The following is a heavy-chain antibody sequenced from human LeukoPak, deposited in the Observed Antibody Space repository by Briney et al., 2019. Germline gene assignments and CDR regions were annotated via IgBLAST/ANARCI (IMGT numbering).Heavy chain of an antibody. CDR3: ARGRDLLWFGELPPNWYFDL. D-gene: IGHD3-10*01. J-gene: IGHJ2*01. CDR1: GYTFTSYG. CDR2: ISAYNGNT. Sequence: ASVKVSCKASGYTFTSYGISWVRQAPGQGLEWMGWISAYNGNTNYAQKLQGRVTMTTDTSTSTAYMELRSLRSDDTAVYYCARGRDLLWFGELPPNWYFDLWGRGTLVTVSS. V-gene: IGHV1-18*01.